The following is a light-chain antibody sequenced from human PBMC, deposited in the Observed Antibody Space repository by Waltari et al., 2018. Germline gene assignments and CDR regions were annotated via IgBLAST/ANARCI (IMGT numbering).Light chain of an antibody. V-gene: IGKV3-20*01. CDR1: QNVGKY. J-gene: IGKJ1*01. CDR2: HAS. CDR3: QKYVTLPAT. Sequence: EFLLTQSPGTVSVSPGEVVTLSCRASQNVGKYLAWYQQSPGQPPRLLIYHASNRAIGIPDRFSGSGSGTDFSLTISRLEPEDFAVYYCQKYVTLPATFGQGTKVEIK.